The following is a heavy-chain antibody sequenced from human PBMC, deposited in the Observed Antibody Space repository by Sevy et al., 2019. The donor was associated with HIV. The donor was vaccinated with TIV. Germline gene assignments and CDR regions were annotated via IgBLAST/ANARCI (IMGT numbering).Heavy chain of an antibody. V-gene: IGHV3-30*02. CDR1: GFTFSRYG. Sequence: GGSLRLSCAASGFTFSRYGMHWVRQAPGRGLEWVSFIRFDGTTKYYGDSVKGRFTISRDNSKNMLYLQMNSLRVEDTAVYYCAKGLGMVQGALLSDDTWGQGTMVTVSS. CDR2: IRFDGTTK. D-gene: IGHD3-10*01. CDR3: AKGLGMVQGALLSDDT. J-gene: IGHJ3*02.